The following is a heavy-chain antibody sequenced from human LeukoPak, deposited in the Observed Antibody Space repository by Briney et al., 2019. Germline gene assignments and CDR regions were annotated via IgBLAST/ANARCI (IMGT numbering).Heavy chain of an antibody. J-gene: IGHJ4*01. D-gene: IGHD3-3*01. V-gene: IGHV1-18*01. CDR3: ARSDFWSRNFAFFEY. CDR1: GYTFTSYG. CDR2: ISAYNGNT. Sequence: ASVKVSCKASGYTFTSYGISWVRQALGQGLEWMGWISAYNGNTNYAQKLQGRVTMTTDTSTSTAYMELRSLRSDDTAVCYCARSDFWSRNFAFFEYWGHGTLVTVS.